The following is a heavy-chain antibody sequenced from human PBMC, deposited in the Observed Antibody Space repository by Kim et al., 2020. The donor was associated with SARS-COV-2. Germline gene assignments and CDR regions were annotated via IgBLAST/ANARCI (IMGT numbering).Heavy chain of an antibody. CDR2: ISAYNGNT. J-gene: IGHJ3*02. CDR1: GYTFTSYG. CDR3: ATYYDSSLEVGSDFFFDI. D-gene: IGHD3-22*01. Sequence: ASVKVSCKASGYTFTSYGISWVRQAPGQGLEWMGWISAYNGNTNYAQKLQGRVTMTTDTSTSTAYMELRSLRTDDTAVYYCATYYDSSLEVGSDFFFDIWGQGTMVTVSS. V-gene: IGHV1-18*04.